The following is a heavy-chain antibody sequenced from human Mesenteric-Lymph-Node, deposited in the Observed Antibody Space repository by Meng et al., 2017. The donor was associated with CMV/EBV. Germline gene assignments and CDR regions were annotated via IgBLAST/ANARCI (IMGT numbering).Heavy chain of an antibody. CDR1: GFTVTDWS. Sequence: GESLKISCVVSGFTVTDWSMAWMRQAPGKGLEWVSYIIGNDGSIYYTDSVRGGFTISRDNAKNSLYLQMHSLRAEDTAAYYCARYHRGADYWGQGTLVTVSS. V-gene: IGHV3-11*01. D-gene: IGHD1-26*01. CDR3: ARYHRGADY. J-gene: IGHJ4*02. CDR2: IIGNDGSI.